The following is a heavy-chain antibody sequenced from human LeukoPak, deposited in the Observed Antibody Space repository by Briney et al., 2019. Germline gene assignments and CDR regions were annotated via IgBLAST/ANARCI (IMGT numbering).Heavy chain of an antibody. CDR3: AKVAGNYYDSSGYYYDY. CDR2: ISYDGSNK. V-gene: IGHV3-30*18. J-gene: IGHJ4*02. CDR1: GFTFSSYG. Sequence: GGSLRLSCAASGFTFSSYGMHWVRQAPGKGLEWVAVISYDGSNKYYADSVKGRFTISRDNSKNTLYLQMNSLRAEDTAVYYCAKVAGNYYDSSGYYYDYWGQGTLVTVSS. D-gene: IGHD3-22*01.